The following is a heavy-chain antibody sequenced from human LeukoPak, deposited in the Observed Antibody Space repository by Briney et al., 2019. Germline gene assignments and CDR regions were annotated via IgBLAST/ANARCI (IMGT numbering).Heavy chain of an antibody. CDR1: GGSISSYY. Sequence: SETLSLTCTVSGGSISSYYWSWIRLPAGKGLEWIGRIYTSGSTNYNPSLKSRVTMSVDTSKNQFSLKLSSVTAADTAVYYCARALAAAGRYYFDYWGQGTLVTVSS. J-gene: IGHJ4*02. D-gene: IGHD6-13*01. CDR3: ARALAAAGRYYFDY. CDR2: IYTSGST. V-gene: IGHV4-4*07.